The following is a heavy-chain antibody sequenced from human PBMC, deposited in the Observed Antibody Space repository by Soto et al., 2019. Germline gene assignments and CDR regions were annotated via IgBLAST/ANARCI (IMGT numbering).Heavy chain of an antibody. V-gene: IGHV4-59*08. CDR1: GGSISNYY. J-gene: IGHJ4*02. D-gene: IGHD7-27*01. CDR3: ARGPSGDKVDY. CDR2: IYYSGST. Sequence: PSETLSLTCIVSGGSISNYYWSWIRQPPGKGLEWIGYIYYSGSTNYNPSLTSRVTISVDTSKNQFSLQLNSVSAADTAVYYCARGPSGDKVDYWGQGTLVTVSS.